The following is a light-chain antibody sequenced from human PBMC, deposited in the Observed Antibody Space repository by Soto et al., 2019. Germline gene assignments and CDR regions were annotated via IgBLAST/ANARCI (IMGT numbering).Light chain of an antibody. J-gene: IGLJ1*01. CDR2: DVS. CDR3: CSYAGSYSYV. Sequence: QSALTQPRSVSGSPGQSVTISCTGTSSDVGGYNYVSWYQQHSGKAPKLMIYDVSKRPSGVPDRFSGSKSGNTASLTISGLQAEDEADYYCCSYAGSYSYVFGTGTKGTVL. V-gene: IGLV2-11*01. CDR1: SSDVGGYNY.